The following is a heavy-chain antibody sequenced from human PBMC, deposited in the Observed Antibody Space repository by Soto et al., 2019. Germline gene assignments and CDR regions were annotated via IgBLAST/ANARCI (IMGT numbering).Heavy chain of an antibody. D-gene: IGHD5-12*01. CDR3: ARGGGYAVDY. J-gene: IGHJ4*02. CDR1: GYTFTSNS. Sequence: QVQLVQSGSKLRKPGASVKVSCKASGYTFTSNSITWVRQAPGQGLEWMGWISTSSGNTKFAQKFQGRVTLTTDTSTSTAYMELTSLRSDDTAVYYCARGGGYAVDYWGQGTLVTVST. V-gene: IGHV1-18*04. CDR2: ISTSSGNT.